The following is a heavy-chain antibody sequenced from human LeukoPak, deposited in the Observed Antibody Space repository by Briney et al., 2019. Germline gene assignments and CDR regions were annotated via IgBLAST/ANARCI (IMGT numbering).Heavy chain of an antibody. V-gene: IGHV3-74*01. D-gene: IGHD6-19*01. J-gene: IGHJ4*02. CDR3: ARVVAVAGKDY. CDR2: INSDGSST. Sequence: GGSLRLSCAASGFTFSSYWMHWVRQAPGKGLVWVSRINSDGSSTSYADSVKGRFTISRDNAKNTLYLQMNSLRAEDTAVYYCARVVAVAGKDYWGQGTLVTVSS. CDR1: GFTFSSYW.